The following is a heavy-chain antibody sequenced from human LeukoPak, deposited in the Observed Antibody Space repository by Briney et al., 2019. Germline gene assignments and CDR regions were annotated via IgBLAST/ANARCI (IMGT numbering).Heavy chain of an antibody. Sequence: GALSLSFAASGFPFSSYGMHWVRPAPGKGLGWVAVILYDGSNKYYSDSVKGRFTISRDNSKNTLYLQMNSLRAEDTAVYYCARDWDTAMVNWGQGTLVTVSS. CDR2: ILYDGSNK. V-gene: IGHV3-33*01. CDR1: GFPFSSYG. J-gene: IGHJ4*02. D-gene: IGHD5-18*01. CDR3: ARDWDTAMVN.